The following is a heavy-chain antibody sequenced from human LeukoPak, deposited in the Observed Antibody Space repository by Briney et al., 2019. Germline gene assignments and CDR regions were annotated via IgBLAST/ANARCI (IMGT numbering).Heavy chain of an antibody. CDR3: ASGYSSGWYPFDY. CDR1: GFTVSSNY. CDR2: IYSGGST. J-gene: IGHJ4*02. Sequence: PGGSLRLSCAAPGFTVSSNYMSWVRQAPGKGLEWVSVIYSGGSTYYADSVKGRFTISRDNSKNTLYLQMNSLRAEDTAVYYCASGYSSGWYPFDYWGQGTLVTVSS. D-gene: IGHD6-19*01. V-gene: IGHV3-53*01.